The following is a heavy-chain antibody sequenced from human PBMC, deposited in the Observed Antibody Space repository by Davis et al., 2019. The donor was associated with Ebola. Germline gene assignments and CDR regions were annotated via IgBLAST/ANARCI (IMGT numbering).Heavy chain of an antibody. J-gene: IGHJ4*02. D-gene: IGHD1-1*01. CDR2: ISPYNGIK. Sequence: AASVKVSCKASGYAFSTYGLSWVRQAPGQGLEWMGWISPYNGIKEYAQNLQGRVTLTTDTSTRTAYMEVGSLKSDDTAVYYCARAQFPTTSDHWGQGTLVTVSS. CDR1: GYAFSTYG. CDR3: ARAQFPTTSDH. V-gene: IGHV1-18*04.